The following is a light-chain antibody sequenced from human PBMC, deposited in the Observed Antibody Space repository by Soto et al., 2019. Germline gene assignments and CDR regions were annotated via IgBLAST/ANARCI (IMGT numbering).Light chain of an antibody. CDR3: QQFRSYSRT. J-gene: IGKJ1*01. V-gene: IGKV1-5*01. Sequence: DIQMTQPPSTPSASVGDRVTFTCRASQSRSTWLAWYQQKPGKAPNLLIYDASTLDSGVPSRFSGSGSGTEFTLTITSLQPDDFATYYCQQFRSYSRTFGQGTKVDVK. CDR2: DAS. CDR1: QSRSTW.